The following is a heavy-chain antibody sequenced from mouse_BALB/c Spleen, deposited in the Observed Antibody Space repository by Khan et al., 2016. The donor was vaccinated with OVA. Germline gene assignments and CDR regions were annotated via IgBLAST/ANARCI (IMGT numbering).Heavy chain of an antibody. CDR3: AREGAYYRSDGWFAY. J-gene: IGHJ3*01. Sequence: VKLLESGAELARPGASVKMSCKASGYTFTTYTMHWVKQRPGQGLEWIVYINPSNGYTNYNQTFKDKSTLTADKSSSTAYMQLSSLTSDYSAVYYCAREGAYYRSDGWFAYWGQGTLVTVSA. V-gene: IGHV1-4*01. CDR2: INPSNGYT. D-gene: IGHD2-14*01. CDR1: GYTFTTYT.